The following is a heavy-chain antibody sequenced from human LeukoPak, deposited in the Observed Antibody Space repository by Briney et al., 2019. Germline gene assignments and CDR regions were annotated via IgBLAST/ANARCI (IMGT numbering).Heavy chain of an antibody. CDR2: IYYSGST. J-gene: IGHJ5*02. Sequence: SETLSLTCTVSGASISRYFWTWIRQSPGKGLEWIGYIYYSGSTNYNPSLKSRVPISVDTSKNQFSLKLNSVTAADTAVYYCARYDYGSVYPGSWLDPWGQGTLVTVSS. D-gene: IGHD3-10*01. CDR3: ARYDYGSVYPGSWLDP. CDR1: GASISRYF. V-gene: IGHV4-59*08.